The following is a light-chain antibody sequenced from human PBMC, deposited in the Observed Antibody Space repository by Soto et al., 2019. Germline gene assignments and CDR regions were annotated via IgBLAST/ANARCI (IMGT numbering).Light chain of an antibody. CDR1: QNINSW. CDR2: DAS. J-gene: IGKJ5*01. Sequence: DIQMTQSPTTLSASVGDRVTITCRASQNINSWLAWYQQKPGKAPNLLIYDASTLESGVPSRFSGSGSGTEFTLTISSLQPEDFATYYCQQYNSFSLITFGQGTRLEIK. CDR3: QQYNSFSLIT. V-gene: IGKV1-5*01.